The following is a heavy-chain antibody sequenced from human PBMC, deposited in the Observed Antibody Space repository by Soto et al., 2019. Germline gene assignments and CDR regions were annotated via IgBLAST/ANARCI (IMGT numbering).Heavy chain of an antibody. V-gene: IGHV4-4*07. CDR2: IDTSGST. J-gene: IGHJ3*02. CDR3: ARDGSAGVTLIVVDDDAFDI. D-gene: IGHD3-22*01. CDR1: GGSISSYN. Sequence: SKTLALTCTVFGGSISSYNWSWIRQPGRKGLEWIGRIDTSGSTNYNPSLQSRVTLSVDTSKNQFSLKLSSMTAADTAVDYCARDGSAGVTLIVVDDDAFDIWGQGTMVTVSS.